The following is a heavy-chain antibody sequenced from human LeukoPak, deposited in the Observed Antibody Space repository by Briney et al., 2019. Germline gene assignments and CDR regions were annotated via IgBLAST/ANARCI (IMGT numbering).Heavy chain of an antibody. J-gene: IGHJ4*02. CDR3: ARGRPYTTDF. CDR2: IYISGNT. CDR1: GYSISTGYY. V-gene: IGHV4-38-2*02. D-gene: IGHD2-2*02. Sequence: SETLSLTCTVSGYSISTGYYWGWIRQSPGQGLEWIGFIYISGNTYYNPSLQSRVTISVDTSKNQFSLRLTSVTAADTAVYYCARGRPYTTDFWGQGTRVTVSS.